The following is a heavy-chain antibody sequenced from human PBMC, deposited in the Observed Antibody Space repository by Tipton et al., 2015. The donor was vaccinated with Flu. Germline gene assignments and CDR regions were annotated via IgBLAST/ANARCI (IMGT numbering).Heavy chain of an antibody. J-gene: IGHJ4*02. V-gene: IGHV1-2*02. CDR3: ARRTYDS. D-gene: IGHD1/OR15-1a*01. Sequence: QSGAEVKKSGASLKVSCKASGYTFSDYYVHWVRQAPGQGLEWMGWINPNSGGTKYGKKFQGRVTMTGDTSITTVYMEMSRLTFDDTAVYYCARRTYDSWGQGTLVTVSP. CDR1: GYTFSDYY. CDR2: INPNSGGT.